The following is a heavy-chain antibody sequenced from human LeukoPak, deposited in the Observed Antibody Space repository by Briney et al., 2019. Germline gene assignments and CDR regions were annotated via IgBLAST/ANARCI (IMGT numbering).Heavy chain of an antibody. J-gene: IGHJ2*01. D-gene: IGHD4-17*01. CDR2: IFSNDEK. V-gene: IGHV2-26*01. Sequence: SGPVLVKPTETLTLTCTVSGFSLSNARMGVSWIRQPPGKALEWLAHIFSNDEKSYSTSLKSRLTISKDTSKSQVVLTMTNMDPVDTATYYCARKKYGDYMYWYFDLWGRGTLVTVSS. CDR3: ARKKYGDYMYWYFDL. CDR1: GFSLSNARMG.